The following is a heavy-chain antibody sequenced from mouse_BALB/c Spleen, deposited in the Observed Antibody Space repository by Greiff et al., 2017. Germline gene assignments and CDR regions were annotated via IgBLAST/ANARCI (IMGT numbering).Heavy chain of an antibody. CDR1: GYSITSGYY. D-gene: IGHD2-3*01. Sequence: EVQVVESGPGLVKPSQSLSLTCSVTGYSITSGYYWNWIRQFPGNKLEWMGYISYDGSNNYNPSLKNRISITRDTSKNQFFLKLNSVTTEDTATYYCARGGGYYGFAYWGQGTLVTVSA. CDR2: ISYDGSN. CDR3: ARGGGYYGFAY. V-gene: IGHV3-6*02. J-gene: IGHJ3*01.